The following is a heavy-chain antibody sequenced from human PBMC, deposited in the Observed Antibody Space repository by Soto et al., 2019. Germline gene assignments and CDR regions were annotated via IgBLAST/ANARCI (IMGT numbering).Heavy chain of an antibody. CDR1: GGSISSGGYY. CDR3: AREKGCSGRSCYLIDY. J-gene: IGHJ4*02. V-gene: IGHV4-31*03. CDR2: IYYSGST. D-gene: IGHD2-15*01. Sequence: SETLSLTCTVSGGSISSGGYYWSWIRQHPGKGLEWIGYIYYSGSTYYNPSLKSRVTISVDTSKNQFSLKLTSVTAADTAVYYCAREKGCSGRSCYLIDYWGQGTLVTVSS.